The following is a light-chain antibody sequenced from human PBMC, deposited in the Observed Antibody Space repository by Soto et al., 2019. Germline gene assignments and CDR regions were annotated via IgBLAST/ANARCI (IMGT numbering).Light chain of an antibody. Sequence: DVQMTQSPYTLSASVGDRVTVTCLPSQSISSWLAWYQQKPGKAPKLLIYKASGLESGVPSRFSGSGSGTDFTLTISSLQPDDFAPYYCQQYKSYSPPTFGGGAKADIK. CDR1: QSISSW. CDR3: QQYKSYSPPT. V-gene: IGKV1-5*03. CDR2: KAS. J-gene: IGKJ4*01.